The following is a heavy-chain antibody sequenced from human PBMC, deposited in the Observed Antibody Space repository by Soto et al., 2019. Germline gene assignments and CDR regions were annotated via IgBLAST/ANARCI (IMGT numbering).Heavy chain of an antibody. Sequence: RSEALSLTCSVSGLTISSSSYYWSWIRQHPGKGLEWVGNIYYNGSTYYSPCLKSRVTVWFDTSKNQFSLRLTSVTAADTAVYYCARYRISGSWSKFDYWGKGTRVTVS. CDR1: GLTISSSSYY. V-gene: IGHV4-31*03. J-gene: IGHJ4*02. CDR3: ARYRISGSWSKFDY. CDR2: IYYNGST. D-gene: IGHD6-13*01.